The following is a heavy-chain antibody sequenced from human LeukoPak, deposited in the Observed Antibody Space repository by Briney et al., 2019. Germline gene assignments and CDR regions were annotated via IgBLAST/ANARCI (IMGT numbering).Heavy chain of an antibody. J-gene: IGHJ4*02. CDR3: ASEDTAMVYYFDY. V-gene: IGHV1-69*04. Sequence: SVKVSCKASGGTFSSYAISWVRQAPGQALEWMGRIIPILGIANYAQKFQGRVTITADKSTSTAYMELSSLRSEDTAVYYCASEDTAMVYYFDYWGQGTLVTVSS. CDR1: GGTFSSYA. D-gene: IGHD5-18*01. CDR2: IIPILGIA.